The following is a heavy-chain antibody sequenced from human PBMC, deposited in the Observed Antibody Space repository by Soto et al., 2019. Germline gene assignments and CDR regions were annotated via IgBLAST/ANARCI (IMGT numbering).Heavy chain of an antibody. Sequence: PSETLSLTCAVYGGSFSGYYWSWIRQPPGKGLEWIGEINHSGSTNYNPSLKSRVTISVDTSKNQFSLKLSSVTAADTAVYYCARGPLIYYYYYYGMDVWGQGTTVTVSS. J-gene: IGHJ6*02. CDR1: GGSFSGYY. CDR2: INHSGST. D-gene: IGHD3-16*01. CDR3: ARGPLIYYYYYYGMDV. V-gene: IGHV4-34*01.